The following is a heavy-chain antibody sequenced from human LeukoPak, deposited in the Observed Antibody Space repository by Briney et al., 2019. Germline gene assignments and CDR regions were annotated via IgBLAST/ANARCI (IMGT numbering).Heavy chain of an antibody. CDR1: GGSFSGYY. D-gene: IGHD1-26*01. J-gene: IGHJ6*02. Sequence: SETLSLTCAVYGGSFSGYYWSWIRQPPGKGLEWIGEINHSVSTDYNPSLKSRVTISVDTSKNQFSLKLSSVTAADTAVYYCARGDQVEVGSMALDYYYGMDVWGQGTTVTVSS. CDR2: INHSVST. V-gene: IGHV4-34*01. CDR3: ARGDQVEVGSMALDYYYGMDV.